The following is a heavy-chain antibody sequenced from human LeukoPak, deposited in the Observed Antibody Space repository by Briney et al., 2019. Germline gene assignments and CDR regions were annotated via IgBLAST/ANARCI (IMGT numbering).Heavy chain of an antibody. CDR2: IYYSGST. V-gene: IGHV4-59*12. CDR3: ARGGLVRGSIDSLIAFDI. J-gene: IGHJ3*02. CDR1: GGSISSYY. Sequence: SETLSLTCTVSGGSISSYYWSWIRQPPGKGLEWIGYIYYSGSTNYNPSLKSRVTISVDTSKNQFSLKLSSVTPEDTAVYYCARGGLVRGSIDSLIAFDIWGQGIMVTVSS. D-gene: IGHD3-10*01.